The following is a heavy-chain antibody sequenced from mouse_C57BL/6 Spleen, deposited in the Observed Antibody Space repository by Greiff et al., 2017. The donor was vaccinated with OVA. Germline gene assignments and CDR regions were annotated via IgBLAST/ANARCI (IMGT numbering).Heavy chain of an antibody. V-gene: IGHV1-53*01. CDR1: GYTFTSYW. Sequence: QVQLKQPGTELVKPGASVKLSCKASGYTFTSYWMHWVKQRPGQGLEWIGNINPSNGGTNYNEKFKSKATLTVDKSSSTAYMQLSSLTSEDSAVYYCARRELDYDHGLAWFAYWGQGTLVTVSA. J-gene: IGHJ3*01. CDR3: ARRELDYDHGLAWFAY. CDR2: INPSNGGT. D-gene: IGHD2-4*01.